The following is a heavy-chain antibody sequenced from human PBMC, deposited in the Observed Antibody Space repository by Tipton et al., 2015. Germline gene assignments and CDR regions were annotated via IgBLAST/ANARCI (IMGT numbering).Heavy chain of an antibody. V-gene: IGHV4-39*01. D-gene: IGHD3-9*01. CDR2: IYYSGSA. J-gene: IGHJ4*02. CDR3: ARSNYDLLTGYSRSFDY. Sequence: WVRQPPGKGLEWIGSIYYSGSAYYNPSLKSRVTISVDTSKNQFSLKLSSVTAADTAVYYCARSNYDLLTGYSRSFDYWGRGTLVTVSS.